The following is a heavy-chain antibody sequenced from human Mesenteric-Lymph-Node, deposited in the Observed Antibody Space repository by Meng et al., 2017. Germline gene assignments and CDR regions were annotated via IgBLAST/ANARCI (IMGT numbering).Heavy chain of an antibody. D-gene: IGHD4-17*01. CDR1: GGSVRGYT. CDR2: TNDSGSN. CDR3: ARGRRYGAYGSLY. V-gene: IGHV4-34*01. J-gene: IGHJ4*02. Sequence: PLKQRGAGLLRPSETLSLTRAVDGGSVRGYTWNVIRQPPGTGLEWIGETNDSGSNNYNPSLKSRVTVSADTSKNQFPLTVSAVTAVDTAVYYCARGRRYGAYGSLYCGPGTLVTVSS.